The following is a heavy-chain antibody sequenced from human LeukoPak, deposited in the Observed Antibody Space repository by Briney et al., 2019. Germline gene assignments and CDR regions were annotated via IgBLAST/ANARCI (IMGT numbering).Heavy chain of an antibody. CDR2: LWECGSTK. CDR1: VFTFRSYD. D-gene: IGHD3-22*01. Sequence: GGSLRLSRAASVFTFRSYDMHGVRDAPAKGLEGGADLWECGSTKYDADSVKGRFASSRDNCKNTLYLQMISLRAEDTDVYSCARVASNGYGYDFDGMDVWGQGTMVTVSS. V-gene: IGHV3-33*01. J-gene: IGHJ6*02. CDR3: ARVASNGYGYDFDGMDV.